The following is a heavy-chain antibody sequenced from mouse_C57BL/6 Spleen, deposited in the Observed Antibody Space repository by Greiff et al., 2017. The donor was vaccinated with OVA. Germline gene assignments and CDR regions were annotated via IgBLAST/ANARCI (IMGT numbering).Heavy chain of an antibody. CDR1: GYAFSSSW. V-gene: IGHV1-82*01. CDR2: IYPGDGDT. CDR3: ASDGYYRYYYAMDY. D-gene: IGHD2-3*01. Sequence: VQVVESGPELVKPGASVKISCKASGYAFSSSWMNWVKQRPGKGLEWIGRIYPGDGDTNYNGKFKGKATLTADKSSSTAYMQLSSLTSEDSAVYFCASDGYYRYYYAMDYWGQGTSVTVSS. J-gene: IGHJ4*01.